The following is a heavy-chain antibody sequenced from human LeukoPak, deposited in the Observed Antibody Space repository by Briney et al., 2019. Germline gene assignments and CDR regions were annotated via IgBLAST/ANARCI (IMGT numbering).Heavy chain of an antibody. CDR2: IYHSGST. CDR3: ARSSVGDYYDSSGYLGY. V-gene: IGHV4-4*02. D-gene: IGHD3-22*01. Sequence: SETLSLTCAVSGGSISSSNWWSWVRQPPGKGLEWIGEIYHSGSTNYNPSLKSRVTISVDKSKNQFSLKLSSVTAADTAVYYCARSSVGDYYDSSGYLGYWGQGTLVTVSS. J-gene: IGHJ4*02. CDR1: GGSISSSNW.